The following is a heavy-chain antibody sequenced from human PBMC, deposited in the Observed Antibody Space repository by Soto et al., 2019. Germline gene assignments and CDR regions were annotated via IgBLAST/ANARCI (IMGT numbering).Heavy chain of an antibody. D-gene: IGHD6-19*01. J-gene: IGHJ4*02. V-gene: IGHV3-21*01. CDR1: GFTFTYYN. Sequence: EVPLVESGGGLVKPGGSLRLSCAASGFTFTYYNMNWVRQAPGKGLEWVSSISSRSSYIYYADSVKGRFTTSRDNAKNSLYLQMNSLRAEDTAVYYCARVYIGGSGWSVDYWGQGTLVTVSS. CDR2: ISSRSSYI. CDR3: ARVYIGGSGWSVDY.